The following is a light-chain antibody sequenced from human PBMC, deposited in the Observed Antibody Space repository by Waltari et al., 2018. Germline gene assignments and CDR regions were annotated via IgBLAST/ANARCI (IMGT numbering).Light chain of an antibody. V-gene: IGLV2-14*03. CDR3: TSYTAKTLL. CDR2: EVT. Sequence: QSALTQPASVSGSPGQSITISCPGVTSDVGGYDFISWYQQHPGEAPRLILYEVTIRPSGVSNRFSGSKSGTTASLTISGLQAEDEASYYCTSYTAKTLLFGGGTKLTVL. CDR1: TSDVGGYDF. J-gene: IGLJ2*01.